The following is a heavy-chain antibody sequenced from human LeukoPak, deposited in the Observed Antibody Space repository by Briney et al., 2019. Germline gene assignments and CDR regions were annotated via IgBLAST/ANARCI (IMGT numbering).Heavy chain of an antibody. V-gene: IGHV3-21*01. J-gene: IGHJ4*02. D-gene: IGHD2-2*01. CDR3: AREKKSSTSMDY. Sequence: TGGSLRLSCAASGFTFSSYSMSWVRQAPGKGLEWVSSISDNSYWIYYAASVEGRFIISRDNAKNSLYLQMSSLRAEDTAVYYCAREKKSSTSMDYWGQGTLVTVST. CDR1: GFTFSSYS. CDR2: ISDNSYWI.